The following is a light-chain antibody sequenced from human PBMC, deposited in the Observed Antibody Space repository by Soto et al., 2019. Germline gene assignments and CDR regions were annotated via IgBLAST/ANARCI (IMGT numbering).Light chain of an antibody. V-gene: IGKV1-5*01. CDR2: DAS. CDR1: QNIGTW. J-gene: IGKJ4*01. CDR3: QQYKTYSIS. Sequence: DIQMTQSPSTLPASVGDRVTITCRASQNIGTWLAWYQQQPGKAPNLLITDASSLEGGVPPRFSGSGSGTEFSLSISSLQPDDFATYYCQQYKTYSISLGGGTKVEIK.